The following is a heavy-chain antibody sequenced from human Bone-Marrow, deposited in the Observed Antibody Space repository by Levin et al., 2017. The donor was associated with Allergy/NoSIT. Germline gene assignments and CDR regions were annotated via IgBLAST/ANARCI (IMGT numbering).Heavy chain of an antibody. CDR3: AKDKGRGPAGIPYFDG. J-gene: IGHJ4*02. CDR2: ISWNSNSI. CDR1: GFTFDEHA. V-gene: IGHV3-9*01. Sequence: SLKISCVASGFTFDEHAMHWVGQVPGKGLEWVSGISWNSNSIAYVESVKGRFTVSRDNAKNSLYLQMNSLRPEDTALYYCAKDKGRGPAGIPYFDGWGQGTQVTVSS. D-gene: IGHD2-2*01.